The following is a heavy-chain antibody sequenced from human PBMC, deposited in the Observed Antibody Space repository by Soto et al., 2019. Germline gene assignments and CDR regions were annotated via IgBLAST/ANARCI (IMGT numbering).Heavy chain of an antibody. CDR2: INHIGIT. CDR3: ARGDILIGSRNWFDP. V-gene: IGHV4-34*01. J-gene: IGHJ5*02. CDR1: GGSFINHY. D-gene: IGHD3-9*01. Sequence: QVQLQQWGAGLLEPSETLSLTCAVYGGSFINHYWSWIRQPPGKGLEWIGEINHIGITNYNPSLKSRVTLSVDTFKKQFSLKLSSVAAADTAVYYCARGDILIGSRNWFDPWGQGTLVTVSS.